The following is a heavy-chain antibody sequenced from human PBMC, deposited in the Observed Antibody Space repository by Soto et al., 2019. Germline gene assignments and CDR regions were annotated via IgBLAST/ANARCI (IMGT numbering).Heavy chain of an antibody. Sequence: PGGSLRLSCAGSGFTFSSYSMNWVRQAPGKGLEWVSSISSSSSYIYYADSVKGRFTITRDNAKNSLYLQMNSLRAEDTAVYCCATTSGSYSSDAFDIWGQGTMVTVSS. CDR2: ISSSSSYI. J-gene: IGHJ3*02. CDR1: GFTFSSYS. CDR3: ATTSGSYSSDAFDI. V-gene: IGHV3-21*01. D-gene: IGHD1-26*01.